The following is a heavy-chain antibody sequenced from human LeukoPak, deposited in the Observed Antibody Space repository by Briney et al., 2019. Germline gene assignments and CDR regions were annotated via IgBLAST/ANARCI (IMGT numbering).Heavy chain of an antibody. V-gene: IGHV3-53*01. J-gene: IGHJ4*02. CDR1: GFTVSTNY. Sequence: GGSLRLSCAASGFTVSTNYMSWVRQAPGKGLEWVSIIYSGGSIYYADSVKGRFTVSRDSFKNSLYLQMNSLRAEDTALYYCAKNSDSSGTYFDHWGQGTLVTVSS. D-gene: IGHD3-22*01. CDR3: AKNSDSSGTYFDH. CDR2: IYSGGSI.